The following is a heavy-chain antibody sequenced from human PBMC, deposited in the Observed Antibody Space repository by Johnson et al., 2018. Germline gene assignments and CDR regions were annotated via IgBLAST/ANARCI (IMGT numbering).Heavy chain of an antibody. D-gene: IGHD2-2*01. CDR1: GGTFSSYA. Sequence: QVQLVQSGAEVKKPGSSVKVSCKASGGTFSSYAISWVRQAPGQGLEWMGGIIPIFGTANYAQKFQGRVTITADESTSTAYMELSSLRSEDTAVYYWASLYCSSTSCYPTYGMDVWGQGTTVTVSS. V-gene: IGHV1-69*01. CDR2: IIPIFGTA. J-gene: IGHJ6*02. CDR3: ASLYCSSTSCYPTYGMDV.